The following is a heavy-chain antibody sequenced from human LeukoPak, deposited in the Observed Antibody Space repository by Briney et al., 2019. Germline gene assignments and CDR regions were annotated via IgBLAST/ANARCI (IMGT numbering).Heavy chain of an antibody. V-gene: IGHV1-18*01. CDR1: GYTFTSYG. D-gene: IGHD2-2*02. CDR3: ARGYCSSTSCYIEDNWFDP. J-gene: IGHJ5*02. CDR2: ISAYNGNT. Sequence: ASVKVSSKASGYTFTSYGISWVRQAPGQGLEWMGWISAYNGNTNYAQKLQGRVTMTTDTSTSTAYMELRSLRSDDTAVYYCARGYCSSTSCYIEDNWFDPWGQGTLVTVSS.